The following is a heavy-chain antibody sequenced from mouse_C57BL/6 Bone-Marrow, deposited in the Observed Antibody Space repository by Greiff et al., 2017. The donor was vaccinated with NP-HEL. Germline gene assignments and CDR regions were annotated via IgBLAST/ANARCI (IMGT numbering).Heavy chain of an antibody. V-gene: IGHV1-82*01. D-gene: IGHD1-1*01. CDR1: GYAFSSSW. CDR2: IYPGDGDT. CDR3: ARSYYYGSSYWYFDV. Sequence: QVQLKESGPELVKPGASVKISCKASGYAFSSSWMNWVKQRPGKGLAWIGRIYPGDGDTNYNGKFKGKATLTADKSSSTAYMQLSSLTSEDSAVYFCARSYYYGSSYWYFDVWGTGTTVTVSS. J-gene: IGHJ1*03.